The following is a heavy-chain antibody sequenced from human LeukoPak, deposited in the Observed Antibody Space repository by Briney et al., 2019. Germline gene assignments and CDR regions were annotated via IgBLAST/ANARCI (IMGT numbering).Heavy chain of an antibody. J-gene: IGHJ4*02. D-gene: IGHD5-18*01. V-gene: IGHV3-21*01. Sequence: GGSLRLSCAASGFTFSTYGMSWVRQAPRKGLEWVSSISSSSSYIYYADSVKGRFTISRDNAKNSLYLQMNSLRAEDTAVYYCARDSSLRGYSYEFDYWGQGTLVTVSS. CDR2: ISSSSSYI. CDR3: ARDSSLRGYSYEFDY. CDR1: GFTFSTYG.